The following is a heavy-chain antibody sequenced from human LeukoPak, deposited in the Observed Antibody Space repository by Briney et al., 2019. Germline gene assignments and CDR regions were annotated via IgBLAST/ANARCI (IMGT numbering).Heavy chain of an antibody. D-gene: IGHD3-3*01. J-gene: IGHJ1*01. V-gene: IGHV1-46*01. Sequence: GASVKVSCKASGYTFTSYYTHWVRQAPGQGLEWMGIINPSGGSTNYAQKLQGRVTMTTDTSTSTAYMELRSLRSDDTAVYYCAREFFEGRLYFQHWGQGTLVTVSS. CDR2: INPSGGST. CDR1: GYTFTSYY. CDR3: AREFFEGRLYFQH.